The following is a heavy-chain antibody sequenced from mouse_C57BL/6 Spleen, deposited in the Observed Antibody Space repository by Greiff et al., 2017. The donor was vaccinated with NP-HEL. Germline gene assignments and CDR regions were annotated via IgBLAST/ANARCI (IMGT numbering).Heavy chain of an antibody. J-gene: IGHJ4*01. CDR3: TRSRHYYGSSPYAMDY. CDR1: GFTFSSYA. Sequence: EVQVVESGEGLVKPGGSLKLSCAASGFTFSSYAMSWVRQTPEKRLEWVAYISSGGDYIYYADTVKGRFTISRDNARNTLYLQMSSLKSEDTAMYYCTRSRHYYGSSPYAMDYWGQGTSVTVSS. V-gene: IGHV5-9-1*02. D-gene: IGHD1-1*01. CDR2: ISSGGDYI.